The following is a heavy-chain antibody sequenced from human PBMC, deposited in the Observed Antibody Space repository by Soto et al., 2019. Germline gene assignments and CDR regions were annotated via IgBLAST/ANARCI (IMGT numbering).Heavy chain of an antibody. CDR2: IYYSGRT. D-gene: IGHD2-2*01. J-gene: IGHJ6*03. CDR3: AGRDCSGTNCYYLDYYYMDV. Sequence: QVQLQESGPGLVRPSETLSLTCTVSGGSFSSYYWTWIRQSPGMGLEWMGYIYYSGRTDYNPSLRGRLAISIDTSKNQFSLRLNSMTAADTAVYYCAGRDCSGTNCYYLDYYYMDVWGKGTTVTVSS. CDR1: GGSFSSYY. V-gene: IGHV4-59*08.